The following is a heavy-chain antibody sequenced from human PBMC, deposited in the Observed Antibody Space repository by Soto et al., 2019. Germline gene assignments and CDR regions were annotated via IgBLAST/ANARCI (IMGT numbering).Heavy chain of an antibody. Sequence: SETLSLTCAVYGGSFSGYYWNWIRQPPGKGLEWIGEINDSGSTNYSPSLRSRVTISVATSKNQISLRLSSVTAADTGVYYCAGAPLGDSVSNFKAHNVLYPFYGVDVWGQGTTGTVS. V-gene: IGHV4-34*01. CDR1: GGSFSGYY. CDR2: INDSGST. CDR3: AGAPLGDSVSNFKAHNVLYPFYGVDV. J-gene: IGHJ6*02. D-gene: IGHD3-10*01.